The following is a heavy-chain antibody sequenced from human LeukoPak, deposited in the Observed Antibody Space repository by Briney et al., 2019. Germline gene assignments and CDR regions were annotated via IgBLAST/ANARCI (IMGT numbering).Heavy chain of an antibody. CDR3: AREVRGLSTFEY. CDR2: ISYDGSNE. V-gene: IGHV3-30*03. J-gene: IGHJ4*02. CDR1: GLTFSGYD. Sequence: GGSLRLSCAASGLTFSGYDMHWVRQAPGKGLEWVAVISYDGSNEYYGDSVKGRFTISRDNSKNTLHLQMNSLRVEDTAVYYCAREVRGLSTFEYWGQGTLVTVSS.